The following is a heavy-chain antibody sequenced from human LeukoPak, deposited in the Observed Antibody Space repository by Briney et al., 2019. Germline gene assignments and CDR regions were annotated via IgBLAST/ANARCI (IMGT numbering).Heavy chain of an antibody. Sequence: PSETLSLTCTVSGCPISSSPYYWGWIRQPPGKGLEWVGSVDYSGTTYYNPSLKSRVTISADTSKNQFSLNLASVTAADTTVYYCARLNPVGQDCTGANCYTLYFFDYWGQGSLVTVSS. J-gene: IGHJ4*02. D-gene: IGHD2-15*01. CDR3: ARLNPVGQDCTGANCYTLYFFDY. V-gene: IGHV4-39*01. CDR2: VDYSGTT. CDR1: GCPISSSPYY.